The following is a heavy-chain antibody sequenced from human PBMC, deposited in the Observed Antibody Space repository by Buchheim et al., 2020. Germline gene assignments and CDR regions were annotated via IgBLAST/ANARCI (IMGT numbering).Heavy chain of an antibody. CDR2: INHRGST. CDR3: ARGERRGGYSYRYYYGMDA. Sequence: QVQLQQWGAGRLKPSETLSLTCAVYGGSFSGYYWSWIRQPPGKGLEWLGEINHRGSTNYNPSLKSRVTISVDTSKNQSSLRLSSVTAADTAVYYCARGERRGGYSYRYYYGMDAWGQGTT. CDR1: GGSFSGYY. D-gene: IGHD5-18*01. J-gene: IGHJ6*02. V-gene: IGHV4-34*01.